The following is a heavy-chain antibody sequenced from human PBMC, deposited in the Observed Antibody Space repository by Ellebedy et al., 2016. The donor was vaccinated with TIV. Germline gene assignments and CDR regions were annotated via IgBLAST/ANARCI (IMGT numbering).Heavy chain of an antibody. CDR1: GGTFSSYA. CDR2: IIPIFGTA. J-gene: IGHJ3*02. Sequence: SVKVSXXASGGTFSSYAISWVRQAPGQGLEWMGGIIPIFGTANYAQKFQGRVTITADESTSTAYMELSSLRSEDTAVYYCARDHKQLEAFDIWGQGTMVTVSS. D-gene: IGHD6-6*01. CDR3: ARDHKQLEAFDI. V-gene: IGHV1-69*13.